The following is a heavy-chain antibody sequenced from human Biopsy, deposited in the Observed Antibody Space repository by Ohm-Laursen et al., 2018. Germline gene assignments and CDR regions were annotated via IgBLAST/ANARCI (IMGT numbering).Heavy chain of an antibody. Sequence: SQTLSLTCGVYGKTFSDYYWSWIRQPPGKGLEWIGQINQSGRTNYNPSLKSRVNISADKSNNQFSLKLTSVTSADTAVYFCGNEVHGRDYWGLGALVTVSS. CDR1: GKTFSDYY. CDR2: INQSGRT. CDR3: GNEVHGRDY. V-gene: IGHV4-34*08. D-gene: IGHD2-15*01. J-gene: IGHJ4*02.